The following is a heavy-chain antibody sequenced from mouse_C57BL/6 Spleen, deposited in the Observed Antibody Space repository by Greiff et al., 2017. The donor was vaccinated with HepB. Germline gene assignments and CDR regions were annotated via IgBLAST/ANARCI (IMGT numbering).Heavy chain of an antibody. V-gene: IGHV5-16*01. J-gene: IGHJ4*01. Sequence: EVNVVESEGGLVQPGSSMKLSCTASGFTFSDYYMAWVRQVPEKGLEWVANINYDGSSTYYLDSLKSRFIISRDNAKNILYLQMSSLKSEDTATYYCARDRGLLRYPYAMDYWGQGTSVTVSS. CDR3: ARDRGLLRYPYAMDY. CDR1: GFTFSDYY. CDR2: INYDGSST. D-gene: IGHD1-1*01.